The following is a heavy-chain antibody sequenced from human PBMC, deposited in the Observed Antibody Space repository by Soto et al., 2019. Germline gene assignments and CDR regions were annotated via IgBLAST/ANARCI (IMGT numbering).Heavy chain of an antibody. D-gene: IGHD3-3*02. V-gene: IGHV2-5*02. CDR2: IFWDGDK. Sequence: QITLQESGPTLVKPTQTLTLTCSFSGFSLTTSGVGVGWIRQPPGKALEWLALIFWDGDKRYSPSLKSRLTITRDTSKNQVVLTLANVDPMDTATYYCAHSLSRDIFATLSIWFDPWGQGTQVTVSS. J-gene: IGHJ5*02. CDR3: AHSLSRDIFATLSIWFDP. CDR1: GFSLTTSGVG.